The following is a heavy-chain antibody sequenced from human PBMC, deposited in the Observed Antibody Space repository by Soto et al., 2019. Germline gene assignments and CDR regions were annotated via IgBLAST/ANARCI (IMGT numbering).Heavy chain of an antibody. Sequence: QIQLVQSGAEVKKPGASVKVSCKASGYIFTNFGIGWVRQAPGQGLEWMGWINADNGDTKYAQKFQDRVSMTTDTSTTTAYLELRSLTSGDTAVYFCARFIHTAVPGPQFDYWGQGILVTVSS. CDR2: INADNGDT. J-gene: IGHJ4*02. CDR1: GYIFTNFG. CDR3: ARFIHTAVPGPQFDY. V-gene: IGHV1-18*01. D-gene: IGHD6-19*01.